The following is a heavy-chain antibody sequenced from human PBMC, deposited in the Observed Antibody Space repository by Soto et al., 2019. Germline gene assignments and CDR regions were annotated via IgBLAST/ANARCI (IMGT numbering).Heavy chain of an antibody. CDR1: GGSISSGDYY. V-gene: IGHV4-30-4*01. CDR2: IYYSGST. Sequence: ASETLSLTCTVSGGSISSGDYYWSWIRQPPGKGLEWIGYIYYSGSTYYNPSLKSRVTISVDTSKNQFSLKLSSVTAADTAVYYCARAQIFGVGDYWGQGTLVTAPQ. J-gene: IGHJ4*02. CDR3: ARAQIFGVGDY. D-gene: IGHD3-3*01.